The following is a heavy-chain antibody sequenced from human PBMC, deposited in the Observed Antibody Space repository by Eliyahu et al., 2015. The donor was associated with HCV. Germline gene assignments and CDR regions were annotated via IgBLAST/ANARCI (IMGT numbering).Heavy chain of an antibody. V-gene: IGHV3-33*01. D-gene: IGHD1-26*01. CDR3: ARVSGSYWDLDY. J-gene: IGHJ4*02. CDR1: GFTFSSYG. Sequence: QVQLVESGGGVVQPGRSLRLSCAASGFTFSSYGMHWVRQAPGKGLEGVAVIWYDGSNKYYADSVKGRFTISRDNSKNTLYLQMNSLRAEDTAVYYCARVSGSYWDLDYWGQGTLVTVSS. CDR2: IWYDGSNK.